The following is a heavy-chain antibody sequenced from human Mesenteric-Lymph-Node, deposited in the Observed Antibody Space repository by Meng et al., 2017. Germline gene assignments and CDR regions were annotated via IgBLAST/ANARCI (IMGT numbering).Heavy chain of an antibody. Sequence: GESLKISCTASGFTFDSYWMSWVRQAPGKGLEWVANINKDGSRTYNFDSVKGRFTISRDNAKNSLFLQVSSLRAEDTAVYYCERERPGAASAFDNWGQGTMVTVSS. CDR3: ERERPGAASAFDN. V-gene: IGHV3-7*01. CDR1: GFTFDSYW. D-gene: IGHD2-15*01. J-gene: IGHJ3*02. CDR2: INKDGSRT.